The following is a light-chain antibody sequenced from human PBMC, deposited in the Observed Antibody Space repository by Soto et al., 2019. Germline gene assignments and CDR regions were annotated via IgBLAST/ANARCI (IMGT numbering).Light chain of an antibody. CDR3: MQGISFT. Sequence: IVLTQSPLSLSVTLGQPASISCRSSQSLVYSDGNTYLNWFHQRPGQSPRRLIHKVSNRDSGVPDRLSGSGSDTDFTLSISRVEADDVGVFYCMQGISFTFGQGTRVEIK. J-gene: IGKJ1*01. CDR1: QSLVYSDGNTY. V-gene: IGKV2-30*01. CDR2: KVS.